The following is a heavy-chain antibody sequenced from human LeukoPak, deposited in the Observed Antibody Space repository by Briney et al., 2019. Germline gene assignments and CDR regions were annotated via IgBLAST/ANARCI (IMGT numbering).Heavy chain of an antibody. Sequence: GGSLRLSCAASGFTVSSHYISWVRQAPGKGLEWVSIIHSDGKTYYSDSVKDRSTISRDDSKNTLYLQMNSLRTEDTAVYYCARGGAFDIWGQGTMVTVSS. CDR2: IHSDGKT. V-gene: IGHV3-53*01. D-gene: IGHD3-10*01. J-gene: IGHJ3*02. CDR3: ARGGAFDI. CDR1: GFTVSSHY.